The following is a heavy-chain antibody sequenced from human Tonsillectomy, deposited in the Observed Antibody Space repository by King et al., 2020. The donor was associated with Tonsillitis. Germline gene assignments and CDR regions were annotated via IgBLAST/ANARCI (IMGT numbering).Heavy chain of an antibody. CDR2: IIPIFGTS. Sequence: VQLVQSGAEVKKPGSSVKVSCKASGGTFSSYAISWVRQAPGQGLEWMGGIIPIFGTSNYAQKFQGRVTITADESTSTAYLDRSSLRSEDTAVFYCARDLTNYEISSRYVYSAVDAFDIWGQGTMVTVSS. CDR1: GGTFSSYA. V-gene: IGHV1-69*01. CDR3: ARDLTNYEISSRYVYSAVDAFDI. J-gene: IGHJ3*02. D-gene: IGHD3-22*01.